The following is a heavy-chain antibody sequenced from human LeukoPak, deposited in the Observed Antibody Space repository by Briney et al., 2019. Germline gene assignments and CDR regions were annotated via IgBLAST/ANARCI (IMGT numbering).Heavy chain of an antibody. V-gene: IGHV3-11*03. J-gene: IGHJ3*02. D-gene: IGHD3-16*01. CDR2: ISSSSSYT. Sequence: GGSLRLSCAASGFTFSDYYMSWIRQAPGKGLEWVSYISSSSSYTNYADSVKGRFTISRDNAKNSLYLQMNRLRAEVTAVYYWGGSRLGVGGGGAFDIWGQGTMVTVSS. CDR1: GFTFSDYY. CDR3: GGSRLGVGGGGAFDI.